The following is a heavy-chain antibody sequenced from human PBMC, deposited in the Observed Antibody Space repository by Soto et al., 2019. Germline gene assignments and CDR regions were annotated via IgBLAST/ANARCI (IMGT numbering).Heavy chain of an antibody. CDR3: ARVVVVVVAATTNYYYGMDV. CDR2: INHSGST. Sequence: SETLSLTCAVYGGSFSGYYWSLIRQPPGKGLEWIGEINHSGSTNYNPSLKSRVTISVDTSKNQFSLKLSSVTAADTAVYYCARVVVVVVAATTNYYYGMDVWGEGTTVTVSS. J-gene: IGHJ6*04. D-gene: IGHD2-15*01. V-gene: IGHV4-34*01. CDR1: GGSFSGYY.